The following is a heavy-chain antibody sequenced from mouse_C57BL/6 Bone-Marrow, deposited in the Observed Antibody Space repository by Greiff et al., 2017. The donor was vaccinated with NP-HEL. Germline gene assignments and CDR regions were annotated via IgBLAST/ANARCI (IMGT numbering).Heavy chain of an antibody. Sequence: QVQLQQPGAELVMPGASVKLSCKASGYTFTSYWMHWVKQRPGQGLEWIGEIDPSDSYTNYNQKFKGKSTLTVDKSSSTAYMQLSSLTSEDSAVYYCLIYYYGSSYPYYFRYWGQGTTLSVSS. D-gene: IGHD1-1*01. CDR2: IDPSDSYT. CDR3: LIYYYGSSYPYYFRY. V-gene: IGHV1-69*01. J-gene: IGHJ2*01. CDR1: GYTFTSYW.